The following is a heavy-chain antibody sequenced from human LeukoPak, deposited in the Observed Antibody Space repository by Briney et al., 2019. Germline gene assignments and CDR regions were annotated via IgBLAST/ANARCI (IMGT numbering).Heavy chain of an antibody. CDR3: ARRRWQLVGPYFDD. V-gene: IGHV4-59*01. Sequence: PSETLSLTCTSSSGPMSNYYRSWIRQSPGKGLEWIWHIYSTGGTNYKPSLKSRVTISMDTSKKQFSLKLASLTAADTAVYYCARRRWQLVGPYFDDWAQGTLVAVSS. CDR1: SGPMSNYY. CDR2: IYSTGGT. D-gene: IGHD4-23*01. J-gene: IGHJ4*02.